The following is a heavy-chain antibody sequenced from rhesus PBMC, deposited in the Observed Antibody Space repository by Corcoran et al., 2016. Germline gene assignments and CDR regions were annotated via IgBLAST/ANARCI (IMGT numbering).Heavy chain of an antibody. CDR1: GGSISSNY. Sequence: QVQLQESGPGLVKPSETLSLTCAVSGGSISSNYWSWIRQPSGKGLEWIGYIYGSSGSTYYNPSLQSRVTISTDTSKNQFSLKLSSVTAADAAVYYCARGQGYSGYSFGDFDCWGQGVLVTVSS. CDR3: ARGQGYSGYSFGDFDC. V-gene: IGHV4-160*01. CDR2: IYGSSGST. J-gene: IGHJ4*01. D-gene: IGHD5-30*01.